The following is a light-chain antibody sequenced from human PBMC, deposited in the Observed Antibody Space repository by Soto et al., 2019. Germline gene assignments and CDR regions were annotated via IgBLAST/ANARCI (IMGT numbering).Light chain of an antibody. CDR2: AAT. CDR1: QGISSY. J-gene: IGKJ4*01. CDR3: QQLALYPST. Sequence: IQLTQSPSSLSASVGDRVTITCRASQGISSYLTWYQQKPGKAPNLLIYAATSLQSGVPSRFSGSGSGTEFTLTISSLQPEDFATYYCQQLALYPSTFGGGTKVDIK. V-gene: IGKV1-9*01.